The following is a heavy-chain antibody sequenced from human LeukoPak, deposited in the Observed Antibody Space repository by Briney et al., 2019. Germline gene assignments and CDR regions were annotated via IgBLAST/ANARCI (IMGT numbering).Heavy chain of an antibody. CDR1: GFPFNTHA. J-gene: IGHJ4*02. CDR2: ISYDGTNK. CDR3: AKDPGYYDSTAYIFEY. V-gene: IGHV3-30*18. D-gene: IGHD3-22*01. Sequence: GGSLRLSCAASGFPFNTHAIHWVRPTPGKGLQWVAVISYDGTNKYYADSGKGRFTISRDNSKNTMYLQMNSLSAEDTAVYYCAKDPGYYDSTAYIFEYWGQGTLVTVSS.